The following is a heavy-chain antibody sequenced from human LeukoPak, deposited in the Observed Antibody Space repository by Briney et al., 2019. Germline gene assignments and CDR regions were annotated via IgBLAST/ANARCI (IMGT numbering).Heavy chain of an antibody. J-gene: IGHJ3*01. V-gene: IGHV1-58*02. CDR3: VAERYILGPCLFDV. CDR1: GFSFISSA. CDR2: IIVGSNNI. D-gene: IGHD1-14*01. Sequence: ASVKVSCKASGFSFISSAMHWVRQARGQRLEWLGWIIVGSNNIQYALHLQQRLAITRDTSSGTVHMELSSLRLDNTAVYYCVAERYILGPCLFDVWGQGTMVTVSS.